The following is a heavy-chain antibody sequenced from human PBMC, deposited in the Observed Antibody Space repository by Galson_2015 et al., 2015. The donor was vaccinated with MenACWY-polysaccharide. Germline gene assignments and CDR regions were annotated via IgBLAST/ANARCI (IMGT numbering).Heavy chain of an antibody. CDR2: IWYDGSNK. CDR1: EFTFNYYG. V-gene: IGHV3-33*01. J-gene: IGHJ6*03. D-gene: IGHD1-26*01. CDR3: ARATGGAATVLDYYMDV. Sequence: SLRLSCAASEFTFNYYGMQWVRQAPGKGLEWVALIWYDGSNKYYADSVKGRFTISRDNSKNTLYLQMNSLRAEDMAVYYCARATGGAATVLDYYMDVWGKGTTVTVSS.